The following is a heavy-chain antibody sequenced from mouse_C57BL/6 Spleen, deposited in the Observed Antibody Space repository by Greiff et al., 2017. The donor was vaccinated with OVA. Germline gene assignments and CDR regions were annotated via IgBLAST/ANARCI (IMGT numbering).Heavy chain of an antibody. V-gene: IGHV3-6*01. CDR2: ISYDGSN. D-gene: IGHD2-4*01. CDR1: GYSITSGYY. CDR3: ANIRGYDYPY. J-gene: IGHJ3*01. Sequence: EVKLMESGPGLVKPSQSLSLTCSVTGYSITSGYYWNWIRQFPGNKLAWMGYISYDGSNNYNPSLKNRISITRDTSKNQFFLKLNSVTTEDTATYYCANIRGYDYPYWGQGTLVTVSA.